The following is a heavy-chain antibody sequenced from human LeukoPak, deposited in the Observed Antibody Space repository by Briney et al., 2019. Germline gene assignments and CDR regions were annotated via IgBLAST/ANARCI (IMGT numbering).Heavy chain of an antibody. CDR3: ARDKGYGGYFDY. J-gene: IGHJ4*02. CDR2: ISSSGSTI. Sequence: GGSLRLSCAASGFTFSSYAMSWVRQAPGKGLEWVSYISSSGSTIYYADSVKGRFTISRDNAKNSLYLQMNSLRAEDTAVYYCARDKGYGGYFDYWGQGTLVTVSS. D-gene: IGHD4-23*01. CDR1: GFTFSSYA. V-gene: IGHV3-48*03.